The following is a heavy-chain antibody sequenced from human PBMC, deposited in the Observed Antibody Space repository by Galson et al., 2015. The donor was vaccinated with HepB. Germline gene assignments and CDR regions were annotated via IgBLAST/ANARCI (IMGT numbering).Heavy chain of an antibody. CDR2: ISNKASSHKT. J-gene: IGHJ6*04. V-gene: IGHV3-72*01. CDR1: GCIFSAHY. D-gene: IGHD1-26*01. CDR3: ARGGV. Sequence: SLRLSCAASGCIFSAHYMDWARQAPGKGLEWVARISNKASSHKTDYAASVKGGFTISRDDSQNSVYLQMNSLKIEDTAVYYCARGGVWGKGTTVTVSS.